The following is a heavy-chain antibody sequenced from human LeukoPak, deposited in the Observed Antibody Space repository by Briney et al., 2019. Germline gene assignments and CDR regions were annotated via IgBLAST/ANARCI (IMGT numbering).Heavy chain of an antibody. CDR3: ARGYCSGGSCYLWLDY. CDR1: GYTFTSYD. J-gene: IGHJ4*02. D-gene: IGHD2-15*01. Sequence: ASVKVSCKASGYTFTSYDINWVRQATGQGLEWMGWMNPNSGNTGYAQKFQGRVTMTRNTSISTAYMELSSLRSGDTAVYYCARGYCSGGSCYLWLDYWGQGTLVTVSS. V-gene: IGHV1-8*01. CDR2: MNPNSGNT.